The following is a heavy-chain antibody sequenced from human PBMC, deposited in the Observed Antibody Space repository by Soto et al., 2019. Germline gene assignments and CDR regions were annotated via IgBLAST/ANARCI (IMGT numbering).Heavy chain of an antibody. CDR2: ISSSSSTI. J-gene: IGHJ4*02. D-gene: IGHD3-22*01. Sequence: GGSLRLSCAASGFTFSTYSMNWVRQAPGKGLEWVSYISSSSSTIFYTDSVKGRFTVSRDNAKNSLYLQMNSLRAEDTAVYYWENPTYYYDSSGPTASGGEEPRVTVPS. V-gene: IGHV3-48*01. CDR3: ENPTYYYDSSGPTAS. CDR1: GFTFSTYS.